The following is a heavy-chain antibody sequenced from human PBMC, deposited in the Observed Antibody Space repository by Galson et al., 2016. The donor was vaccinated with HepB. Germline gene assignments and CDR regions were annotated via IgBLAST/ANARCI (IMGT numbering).Heavy chain of an antibody. Sequence: PALVKPTQTLTLTCTFSGFSLSTNEMGVGWIRQPPGKALEWLALIYWDDDKRYSPSLKSRLTITKDTSKNQVVLTMTNMDPVDTATYYCAHSRHSYGLESHGFDPWGPGTLVTVSS. J-gene: IGHJ5*02. V-gene: IGHV2-5*02. CDR1: GFSLSTNEMG. CDR2: IYWDDDK. D-gene: IGHD3-10*01. CDR3: AHSRHSYGLESHGFDP.